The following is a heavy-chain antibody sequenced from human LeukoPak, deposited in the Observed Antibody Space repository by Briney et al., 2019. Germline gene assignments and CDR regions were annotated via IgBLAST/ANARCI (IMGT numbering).Heavy chain of an antibody. J-gene: IGHJ6*03. CDR1: GFTFSSYW. CDR2: INQDGSEK. Sequence: PWGSLRLSCAASGFTFSSYWMSWVRQAPGKGLEWVANINQDGSEKNYVDSVKGPFTISRDNAKNSLYLQMNSLRAEDTAVYYCARFPGTYYLDVWGKGTTVTVSS. V-gene: IGHV3-7*01. CDR3: ARFPGTYYLDV.